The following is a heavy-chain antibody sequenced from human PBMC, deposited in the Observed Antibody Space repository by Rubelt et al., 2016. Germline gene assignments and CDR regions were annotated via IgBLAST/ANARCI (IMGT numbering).Heavy chain of an antibody. CDR2: INAGNGNT. D-gene: IGHD6-13*01. Sequence: QVQLVQSGAEVKKPGASVKVSCKASGYTFTSYAMHWVRQAPGQRLEWMGWINAGNGNTKYSQKFQGRVTITRDHSAGTAYMELSSLRSEDTAVYYCARMRGPYSSSGGEFDPWGQGTLVTVSS. CDR3: ARMRGPYSSSGGEFDP. CDR1: GYTFTSYA. J-gene: IGHJ5*02. V-gene: IGHV1-3*01.